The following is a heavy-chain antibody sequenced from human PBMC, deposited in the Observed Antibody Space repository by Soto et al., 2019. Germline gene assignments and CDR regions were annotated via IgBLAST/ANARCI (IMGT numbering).Heavy chain of an antibody. V-gene: IGHV4-59*08. CDR2: IYYSGST. CDR1: GGSISSYY. Sequence: PSETLSLTCTVSGGSISSYYWSWIRQPPGKGLEWIGYIYYSGSTNYNPSLKSRVTISVDTSKNQFSLKLSSVTAADTAVYYCAGSTVTTTFDYWGQGTLVTVSS. D-gene: IGHD4-17*01. CDR3: AGSTVTTTFDY. J-gene: IGHJ4*02.